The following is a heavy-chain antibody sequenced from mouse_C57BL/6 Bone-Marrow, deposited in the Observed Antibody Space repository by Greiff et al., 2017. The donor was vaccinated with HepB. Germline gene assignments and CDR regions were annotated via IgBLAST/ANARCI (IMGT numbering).Heavy chain of an antibody. D-gene: IGHD2-1*01. V-gene: IGHV5-4*01. CDR2: ISDGGSYT. CDR1: GFTFSSYA. Sequence: DVHLVESGGGLVKPGGSLKLSCAASGFTFSSYAMSWVRQTPEKRLEWVATISDGGSYTYYPDNVKGRFTISRDNAKNNLYLQMSHLKSEDTAMYYCARDLLLIPFAYWGQGTLVTVSA. J-gene: IGHJ3*01. CDR3: ARDLLLIPFAY.